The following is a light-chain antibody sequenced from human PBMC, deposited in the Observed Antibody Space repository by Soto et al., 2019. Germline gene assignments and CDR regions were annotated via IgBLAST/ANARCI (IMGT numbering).Light chain of an antibody. CDR1: QSITNW. Sequence: DIQMTQSPSTLSASVGDRVTISCRASQSITNWLAWYRQKPGKAPELLIYDASTLQSGVPSRFSGSGSGTEFTLTISSLQPDDFATYYCLQYNSFAFGQGTKVEI. CDR2: DAS. CDR3: LQYNSFA. J-gene: IGKJ1*01. V-gene: IGKV1-5*01.